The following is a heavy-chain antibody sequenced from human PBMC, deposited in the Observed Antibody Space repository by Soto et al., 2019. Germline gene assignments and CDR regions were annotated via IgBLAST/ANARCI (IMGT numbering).Heavy chain of an antibody. CDR1: GVSISSNNW. D-gene: IGHD3-22*01. CDR2: IFHTGAT. V-gene: IGHV4-4*02. J-gene: IGHJ5*01. CDR3: ARAYYEDDSSGYYDS. Sequence: VQLQESGPGLVKPSGTLSLTCAVSGVSISSNNWWNWVRQAPGKGLEWIAEIFHTGATNYKPSLRRRLSISLDKTKNLFSLNLTSVTAADAGVYFCARAYYEDDSSGYYDSWGQGTLVSV.